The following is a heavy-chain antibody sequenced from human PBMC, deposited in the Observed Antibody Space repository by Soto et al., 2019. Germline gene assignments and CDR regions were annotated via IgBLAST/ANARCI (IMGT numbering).Heavy chain of an antibody. CDR3: ARDKITGLFDY. D-gene: IGHD2-8*02. V-gene: IGHV4-31*11. CDR2: IYYSGST. CDR1: GGSISSGGYY. J-gene: IGHJ4*02. Sequence: ASETLSLTCAVSGGSISSGGYYWNWIRQHPGKGLEWIGYIYYSGSTYYNPSLKSRVTISVDTSKNQFSLKLSSVTAADTAVYYYARDKITGLFDYWGQGTLVTV.